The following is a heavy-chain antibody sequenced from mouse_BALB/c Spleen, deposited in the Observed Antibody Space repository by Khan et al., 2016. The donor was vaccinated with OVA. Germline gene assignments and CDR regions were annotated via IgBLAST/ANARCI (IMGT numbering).Heavy chain of an antibody. V-gene: IGHV1-7*01. J-gene: IGHJ4*01. CDR3: SASGPYGRRYYFAMDY. D-gene: IGHD1-1*01. Sequence: QVRLQQSGAELAKPGASVMMSCKASGYTFSTYWMHWVKQRPGQGLEWIGYIYPSTGYNEYNQKFKDKATLTADKSSKTAYMQLNSLTSEDSAVYDCSASGPYGRRYYFAMDYWGQGTSVTVSS. CDR2: IYPSTGYN. CDR1: GYTFSTYW.